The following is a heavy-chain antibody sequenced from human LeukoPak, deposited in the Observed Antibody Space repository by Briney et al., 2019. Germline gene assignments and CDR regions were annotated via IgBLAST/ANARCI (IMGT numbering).Heavy chain of an antibody. J-gene: IGHJ5*02. V-gene: IGHV3-48*01. CDR3: ARVKWPYGFDP. D-gene: IGHD5-12*01. Sequence: GGSLRLSCAASGFTFSSYSMNWVRQAPGKGLEWVSYISSSSSTIYYADSVKGRFTISRDNAKNSLYLQMNSLRAEDTAVYYCARVKWPYGFDPWGQGTLVTVSS. CDR2: ISSSSSTI. CDR1: GFTFSSYS.